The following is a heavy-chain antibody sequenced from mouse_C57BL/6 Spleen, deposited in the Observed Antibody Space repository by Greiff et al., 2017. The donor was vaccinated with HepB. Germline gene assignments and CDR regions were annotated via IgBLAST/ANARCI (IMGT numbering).Heavy chain of an antibody. CDR1: GYTFTSYW. V-gene: IGHV1-5*01. CDR2: IYPGNSDT. J-gene: IGHJ2*01. D-gene: IGHD2-10*02. Sequence: EVQLQQSGTVLARPGASVKMSCTTSGYTFTSYWMHWVKQRPGQGLEWIGAIYPGNSDTSYNQKFKGKAKLTAVTSASTAYMELSSLTNEDSAVYYCTSRGIVSDYFDYWGQGTTLTVSS. CDR3: TSRGIVSDYFDY.